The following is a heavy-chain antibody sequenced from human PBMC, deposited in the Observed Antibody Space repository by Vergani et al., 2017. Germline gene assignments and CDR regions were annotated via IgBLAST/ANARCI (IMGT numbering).Heavy chain of an antibody. Sequence: EVQLVESGGGLVKHGGSLRLSCAASGFTFSSYSMNWVRQAPGRGLEWGSSISSSSSYIYYADSVKGRFTISRDNAKNSLYLQMNSLRAEDTAVYYCARDHCSSTSCYRSFDYWGQGTLVTVSS. CDR1: GFTFSSYS. CDR3: ARDHCSSTSCYRSFDY. V-gene: IGHV3-21*01. J-gene: IGHJ4*02. CDR2: ISSSSSYI. D-gene: IGHD2-2*01.